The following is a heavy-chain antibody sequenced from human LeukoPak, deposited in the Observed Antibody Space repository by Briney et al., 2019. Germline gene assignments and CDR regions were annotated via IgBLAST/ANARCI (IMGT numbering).Heavy chain of an antibody. CDR3: ASRGSYYDSSGFES. J-gene: IGHJ5*01. D-gene: IGHD3-22*01. V-gene: IGHV4-4*07. CDR2: IYTSGST. CDR1: SGSITSYY. Sequence: SETLSLTCSVSSGSITSYYRSWIRQPAGKGLEWIGRIYTSGSTNYNPSLKSRVTISVDTSKNQFSLKLSSVTAADTAVYYCASRGSYYDSSGFESWGQGTLVTVSS.